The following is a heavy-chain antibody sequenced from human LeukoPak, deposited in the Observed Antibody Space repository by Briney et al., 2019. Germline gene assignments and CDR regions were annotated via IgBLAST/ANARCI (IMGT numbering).Heavy chain of an antibody. J-gene: IGHJ4*02. Sequence: ASVKVSCKASGGTFNSYAFTWVRQAPGQGLEWMGWINPNSGGTNYAQKFQGRVTMTRDTSISTAYMELSRLRSDDTAVYYCARGITMLDYWGQGTLVTVSS. D-gene: IGHD3-10*02. V-gene: IGHV1-2*02. CDR3: ARGITMLDY. CDR2: INPNSGGT. CDR1: GGTFNSYA.